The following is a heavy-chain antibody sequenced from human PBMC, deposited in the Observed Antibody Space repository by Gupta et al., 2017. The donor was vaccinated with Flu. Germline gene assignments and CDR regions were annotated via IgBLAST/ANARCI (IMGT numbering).Heavy chain of an antibody. V-gene: IGHV3-23*01. J-gene: IGHJ6*02. CDR3: AKDTAMVTGRGYYGMDV. CDR2: ISGSGGST. CDR1: GFTFSSSA. Sequence: EVQLLESGGGLVQPGGSLRLSCAASGFTFSSSAMSWVRQAPGKGLEWVSAISGSGGSTYYADSVKGRVTISRDNSKNTLYLQMNSLRAEDTAVYYCAKDTAMVTGRGYYGMDVWGQGTTVTVSS. D-gene: IGHD5-18*01.